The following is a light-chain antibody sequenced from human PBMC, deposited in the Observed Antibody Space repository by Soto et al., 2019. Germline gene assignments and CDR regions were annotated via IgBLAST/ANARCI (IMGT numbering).Light chain of an antibody. Sequence: DLVLTQSPVSLPITPGEPASISCTCIHSLLASHGHNNLYWYQQKAGQHPHLLIYLGSKRASGVPERLSGSGSGTVFTLEISSVEAEDVGFDYCMQALETPPFTFGQGTRLEIK. V-gene: IGKV2-28*01. CDR1: HSLLASHGHNN. CDR3: MQALETPPFT. J-gene: IGKJ5*01. CDR2: LGS.